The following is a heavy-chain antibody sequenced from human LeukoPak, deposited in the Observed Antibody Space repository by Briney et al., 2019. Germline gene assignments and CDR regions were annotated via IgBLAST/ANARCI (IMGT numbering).Heavy chain of an antibody. V-gene: IGHV3-48*03. Sequence: GGSLRLSCAASGFTFSSYEMDWVRQAPGKGLEWVSYISSSGSTIYYADSVKGRFTISKDNAKNSLYLQMNSLRAEVTAVYYCARDQGDGYIGEYYFDSWGQGTLVTVSS. J-gene: IGHJ4*02. CDR1: GFTFSSYE. CDR3: ARDQGDGYIGEYYFDS. D-gene: IGHD5-24*01. CDR2: ISSSGSTI.